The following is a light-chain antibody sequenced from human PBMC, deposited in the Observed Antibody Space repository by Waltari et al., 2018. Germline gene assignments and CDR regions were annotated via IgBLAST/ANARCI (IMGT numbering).Light chain of an antibody. CDR3: SSYTTSSAPGV. V-gene: IGLV2-14*01. CDR1: DSDVAASDF. J-gene: IGLJ1*01. Sequence: QSALTQPASVSGSPGQSITISCPGPDSDVAASDFVSWYQQHPGKAPHLIIYEVSNRPSGISNRFSASKSGNTASLTISGLQAEDEADYYCSSYTTSSAPGVFGTGTRVTVL. CDR2: EVS.